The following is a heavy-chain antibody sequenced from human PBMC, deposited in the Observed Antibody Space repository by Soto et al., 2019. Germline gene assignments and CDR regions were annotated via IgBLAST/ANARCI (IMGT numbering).Heavy chain of an antibody. CDR1: GFTFDNYA. CDR3: TKDTGPN. J-gene: IGHJ4*02. V-gene: IGHV3-9*01. Sequence: GGSLRISCAASGFTFDNYAMHWVRQAPGKGLEWVSGISWNSNTIAYADSVKGRFTISRDNAKNSLYLQMNSLRAEDTAFYYCTKDTGPNWGQGTLFTVAS. CDR2: ISWNSNTI.